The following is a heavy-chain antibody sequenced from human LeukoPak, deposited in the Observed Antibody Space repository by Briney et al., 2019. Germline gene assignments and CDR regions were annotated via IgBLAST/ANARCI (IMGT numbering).Heavy chain of an antibody. CDR2: ISSSGST. CDR1: GGSITSNYY. D-gene: IGHD2-8*02. V-gene: IGHV4-30-4*01. CDR3: ARDSSGGYGTFDY. Sequence: PSQTLSLTCSVSGGSITSNYYWSWIRQPPGKGLEWIGYISSSGSTYYNPSLKSRVTMSLDTSNNQFSLRLSSVTAADTAVYYCARDSSGGYGTFDYWGQGPLVTVSS. J-gene: IGHJ4*02.